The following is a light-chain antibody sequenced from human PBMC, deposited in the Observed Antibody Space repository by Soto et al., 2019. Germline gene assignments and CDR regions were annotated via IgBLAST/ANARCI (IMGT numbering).Light chain of an antibody. CDR2: GAS. CDR1: QRVNSN. J-gene: IGKJ4*01. CDR3: QQYNNWPPLT. Sequence: EIVMTQSPATLSVSPGERATLSCRASQRVNSNLAWYQQKPGQAPRLVIYGASTRATGIPARFSGSGSGTEFALSISSLQSADFAVYYCQQYNNWPPLTFGGGTKVEIK. V-gene: IGKV3-15*01.